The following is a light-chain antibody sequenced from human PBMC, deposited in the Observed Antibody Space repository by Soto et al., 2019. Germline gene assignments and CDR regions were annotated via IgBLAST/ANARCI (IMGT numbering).Light chain of an antibody. J-gene: IGKJ1*01. CDR2: DAS. V-gene: IGKV1-5*01. Sequence: DIQMTQSPSTLSASVGDRVTITCRASQSISTWLAWYQQRPGKAPKLLIFDASSLESGVPSRFRGSGSGTEFTLTISSLQSDDFATYFCQQYNTYSKTFGQGTKVDIK. CDR1: QSISTW. CDR3: QQYNTYSKT.